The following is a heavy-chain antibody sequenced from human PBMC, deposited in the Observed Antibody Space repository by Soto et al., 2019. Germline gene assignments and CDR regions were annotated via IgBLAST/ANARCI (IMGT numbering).Heavy chain of an antibody. D-gene: IGHD3-22*01. CDR3: ASTSYFDNSSSAY. CDR1: GASISSNTYY. J-gene: IGHJ4*02. Sequence: TLSLSCPVSGASISSNTYYGSWIRQPPGKGLEWIGYIYYSGSTYYNPSLKSRLIISLDTSKNQFSLKLSSVTAADTAVYYCASTSYFDNSSSAYWGQGTLVTVSS. V-gene: IGHV4-30-4*01. CDR2: IYYSGST.